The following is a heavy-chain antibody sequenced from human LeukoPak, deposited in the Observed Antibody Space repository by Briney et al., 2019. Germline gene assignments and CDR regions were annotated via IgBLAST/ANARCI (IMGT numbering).Heavy chain of an antibody. V-gene: IGHV4-39*07. CDR2: IYHSDST. Sequence: SETLSLTCTVSGGSISSSNYYWAWIRQPPGKGLEWIGTIYHSDSTYYNPSLKSRVAISVDTSKNQFSLKLNSVTAADTAVYYCARFERSTGCYWGQGTLVTVSS. D-gene: IGHD2-8*02. J-gene: IGHJ4*02. CDR3: ARFERSTGCY. CDR1: GGSISSSNYY.